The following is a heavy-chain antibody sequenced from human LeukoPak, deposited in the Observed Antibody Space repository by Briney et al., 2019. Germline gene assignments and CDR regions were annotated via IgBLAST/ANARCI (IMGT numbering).Heavy chain of an antibody. CDR1: GGSISSYY. J-gene: IGHJ4*02. V-gene: IGHV4-59*01. Sequence: PSETLSLTCTVSGGSISSYYWSWIRQPPGKGLEWIGYIYYSGSTNYNPSLKSRVTISVDTSKNQFSLKLSSVTAADTAVYYCARDRKWELGFDYWGQGTLVTVSS. CDR3: ARDRKWELGFDY. D-gene: IGHD1-26*01. CDR2: IYYSGST.